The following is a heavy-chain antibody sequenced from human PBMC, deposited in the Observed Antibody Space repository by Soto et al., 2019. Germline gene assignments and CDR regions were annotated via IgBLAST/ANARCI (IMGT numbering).Heavy chain of an antibody. V-gene: IGHV3-33*01. CDR2: IWYDGSNK. Sequence: QVHLVESGGGVVQPGRSLRLSCAASGFTFSTYGMHWVRQAPGKGLEWVAVIWYDGSNKYYADSVKGRFTIYRDNSKNTVYLLMNCLRAEDTSVYYCARDSKPLLFRDSFDIWAQRTMVTVSS. D-gene: IGHD2-21*02. CDR1: GFTFSTYG. J-gene: IGHJ3*02. CDR3: ARDSKPLLFRDSFDI.